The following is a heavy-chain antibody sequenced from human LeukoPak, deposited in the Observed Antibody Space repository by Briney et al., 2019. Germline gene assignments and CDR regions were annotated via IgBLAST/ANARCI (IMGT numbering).Heavy chain of an antibody. D-gene: IGHD2-21*02. CDR1: GGSISSYY. CDR2: IYYSGST. CDR3: ARRCSGDDCYSE. Sequence: SETLSLTCTVSGGSISSYYWSWIRQPPGKGLEWIGHIYYSGSTNYNPSLKSRVTISVDTSKNQFSLKLSSVTAADTAVYYCARRCSGDDCYSEWGQGTLVTVSS. V-gene: IGHV4-59*08. J-gene: IGHJ4*02.